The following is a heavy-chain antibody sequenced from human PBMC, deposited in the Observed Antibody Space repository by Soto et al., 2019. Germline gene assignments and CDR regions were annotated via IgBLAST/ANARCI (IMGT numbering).Heavy chain of an antibody. J-gene: IGHJ4*02. CDR1: GFTFSSYS. V-gene: IGHV3-21*01. CDR2: ISSSSSYI. CDR3: ARDRRGYSYGRELDY. Sequence: GGSLRLSCAASGFTFSSYSMNWVRQAPGKGLEWVSSISSSSSYIYYADSVKGRFTISRDNAKNSLYLQMNSLRAEDTAVYYCARDRRGYSYGRELDYWGQGTLVTVSS. D-gene: IGHD5-18*01.